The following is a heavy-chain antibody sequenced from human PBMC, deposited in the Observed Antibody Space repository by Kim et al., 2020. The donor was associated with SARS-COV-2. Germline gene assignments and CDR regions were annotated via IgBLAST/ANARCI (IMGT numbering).Heavy chain of an antibody. Sequence: GGTYYADSVKGRFTISGDKSKNTRYLQMNSLRAGDTAVYYCSKGWDSWGQGTLVTVSS. J-gene: IGHJ4*02. CDR3: SKGWDS. D-gene: IGHD2-15*01. CDR2: GGT. V-gene: IGHV3-23*01.